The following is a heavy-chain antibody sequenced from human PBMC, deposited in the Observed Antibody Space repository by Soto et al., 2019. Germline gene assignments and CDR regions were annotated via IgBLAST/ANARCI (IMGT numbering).Heavy chain of an antibody. V-gene: IGHV1-3*01. CDR1: GYTFTSYA. CDR3: ARGPLVVLNYFES. Sequence: GASVKVSCKASGYTFTSYAMHWVRQAPGQRLEWMGWINAGNGNTKYSQKFQGRVTITRDTSTSTAYMELSSLTSDDTAMYFCARGPLVVLNYFESWGQGTLVTVSS. J-gene: IGHJ4*02. CDR2: INAGNGNT.